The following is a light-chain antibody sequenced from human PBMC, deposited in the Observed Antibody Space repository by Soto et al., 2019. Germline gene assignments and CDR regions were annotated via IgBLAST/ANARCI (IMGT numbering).Light chain of an antibody. J-gene: IGLJ2*01. Sequence: QSALTQPASVSGSPGQSITISCTGTNSDVGAYNYVSWYQQHPGKAPKLMIYDVSNRPSGVSNLFSGSKSGNTASLTISGLRAEDEADYYCSSYTSSSTRVFGGGTKLTVL. CDR1: NSDVGAYNY. V-gene: IGLV2-14*01. CDR2: DVS. CDR3: SSYTSSSTRV.